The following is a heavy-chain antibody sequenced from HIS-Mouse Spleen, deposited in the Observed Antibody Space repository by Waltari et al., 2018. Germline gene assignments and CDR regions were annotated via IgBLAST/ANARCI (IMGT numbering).Heavy chain of an antibody. CDR3: AREIPYSSSWYDWYFDL. Sequence: QLQLQESGPGLVTPSETLSLTFTAPGCSICSISYYWGWLCQPPGKGLEWIGSIYYSGSTYYNPSLKSRVTISVDTSKNQFSLKLSSVTAADTAVYYCAREIPYSSSWYDWYFDLWGRGTLVTVSS. D-gene: IGHD6-13*01. V-gene: IGHV4-39*07. CDR1: GCSICSISYY. CDR2: IYYSGST. J-gene: IGHJ2*01.